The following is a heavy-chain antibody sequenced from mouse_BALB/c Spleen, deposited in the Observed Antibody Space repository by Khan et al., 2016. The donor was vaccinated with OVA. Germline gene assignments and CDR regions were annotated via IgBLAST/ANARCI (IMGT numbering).Heavy chain of an antibody. CDR3: TRLAYYYDSEGFAY. V-gene: IGHV5-6*01. CDR2: VSTGGSYP. Sequence: EVELVESGGDLVKPGGSLKLSCAASGFTFSTYGMSWVRQTPDKRLKWIATVSTGGSYPYYPDGVKGRFTFSWDTSTSTPYLQMSGLKSEDTAMFYCTRLAYYYDSEGFAYWGQGTLVTVSA. D-gene: IGHD1-1*01. J-gene: IGHJ3*01. CDR1: GFTFSTYG.